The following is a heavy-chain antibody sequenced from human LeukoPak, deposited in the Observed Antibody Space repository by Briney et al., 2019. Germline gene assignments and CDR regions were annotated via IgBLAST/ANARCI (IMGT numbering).Heavy chain of an antibody. D-gene: IGHD3-10*01. CDR1: GGSISSYY. CDR2: IYYSGST. J-gene: IGHJ4*02. CDR3: ARHRKHGSGSQHEKYYFDY. V-gene: IGHV4-59*08. Sequence: SETLSLTCTVSGGSISSYYWSWIRQPPGKGLEWIGYIYYSGSTNYNPSLKSRVTISVDTSKNQFSLKLSSVTAADTAVYYCARHRKHGSGSQHEKYYFDYWGQGTLVTVSS.